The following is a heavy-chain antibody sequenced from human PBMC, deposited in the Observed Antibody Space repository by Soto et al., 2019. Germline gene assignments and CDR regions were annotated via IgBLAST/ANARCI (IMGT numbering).Heavy chain of an antibody. CDR1: GFTFTDYA. CDR2: ISGIGGST. CDR3: ARGSSGYISSWYYFDY. D-gene: IGHD6-13*01. V-gene: IGHV3-23*01. Sequence: VSLRLSCAAXGFTFTDYALSWARQAPGKGLEWVATISGIGGSTYLADSVKGRLSISRDNSKNTVSLLMNSLRAEDTAVYFCARGSSGYISSWYYFDYWGRGTLVTVSS. J-gene: IGHJ4*02.